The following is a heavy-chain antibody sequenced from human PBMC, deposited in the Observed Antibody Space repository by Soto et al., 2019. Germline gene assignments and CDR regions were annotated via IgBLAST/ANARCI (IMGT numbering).Heavy chain of an antibody. CDR1: GGSLSSTHW. CDR3: ARDPYSYGSGAKGGFDP. V-gene: IGHV4-4*02. CDR2: IYHTGST. Sequence: QVQLQESGPGLVKPSGTLSLTCAVSGGSLSSTHWWSWVRQPPRKGLEWIGDIYHTGSTNYNPSLKSRVTISVDKSNNQFSLNLSSVTAADTAVYYCARDPYSYGSGAKGGFDPWGQGTLVIVSS. D-gene: IGHD3-10*01. J-gene: IGHJ5*02.